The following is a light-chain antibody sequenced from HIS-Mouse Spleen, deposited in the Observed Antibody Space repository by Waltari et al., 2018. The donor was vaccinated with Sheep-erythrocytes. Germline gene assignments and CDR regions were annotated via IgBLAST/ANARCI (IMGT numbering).Light chain of an antibody. CDR1: QGIRND. J-gene: IGKJ2*01. CDR3: LQDYNYPYT. CDR2: AAS. V-gene: IGKV1-6*01. Sequence: AIQMTQSPSSLSASVVYRVTITCRASQGIRNDLGWYQQKPGKAPKLLFYAASSLRSGVPSSFSGSGSGTDFTLTISSLQPEDFATYYCLQDYNYPYTFGQGTKLEIK.